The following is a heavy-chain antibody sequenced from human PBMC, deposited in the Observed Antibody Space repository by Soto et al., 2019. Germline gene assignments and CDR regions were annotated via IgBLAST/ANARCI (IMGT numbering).Heavy chain of an antibody. V-gene: IGHV4-59*01. D-gene: IGHD3-3*01. J-gene: IGHJ4*02. Sequence: SVTLSLTCTVSGDSINSYYWSWIRQPPGKRLEWIGHIYSSGSTNYNPSLESRVTVSLDTSKNQFSLKLYSVTAADTALYFCARTKPHYFRTGSYTRREDHYFDYWGRGTLVTVSS. CDR2: IYSSGST. CDR3: ARTKPHYFRTGSYTRREDHYFDY. CDR1: GDSINSYY.